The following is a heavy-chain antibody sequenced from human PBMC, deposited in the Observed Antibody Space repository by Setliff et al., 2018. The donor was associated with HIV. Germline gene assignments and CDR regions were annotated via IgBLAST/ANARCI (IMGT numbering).Heavy chain of an antibody. D-gene: IGHD2-21*02. Sequence: SETLSLTCTVSGDSINNYYWSWIRQPPGKGLEWIGYVYSTGSTNSKSSLKSRVTISVDTSNNQFSLTVRSVTAADTAVYYCASRMGPCGGDCYLNYWGQGRLVTVSS. CDR2: VYSTGST. V-gene: IGHV4-59*01. CDR3: ASRMGPCGGDCYLNY. J-gene: IGHJ4*02. CDR1: GDSINNYY.